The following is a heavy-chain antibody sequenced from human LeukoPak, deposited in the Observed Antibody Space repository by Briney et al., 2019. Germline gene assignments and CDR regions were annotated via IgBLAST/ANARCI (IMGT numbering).Heavy chain of an antibody. Sequence: GGSLRLSCAASGFTFTTYAMIWVRQAPGKGLEWVSSISGSGGSTYYADSVKGRFTISRDNSKNTLYLQMNSLRADDTAVYYCAKGVASSGTPVDYWGQGTLVTVSS. V-gene: IGHV3-23*01. J-gene: IGHJ4*02. CDR2: ISGSGGST. CDR3: AKGVASSGTPVDY. CDR1: GFTFTTYA. D-gene: IGHD3-10*01.